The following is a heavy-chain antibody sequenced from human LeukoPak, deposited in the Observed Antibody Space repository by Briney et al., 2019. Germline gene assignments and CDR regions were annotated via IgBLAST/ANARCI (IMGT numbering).Heavy chain of an antibody. CDR2: ISGSGGST. Sequence: PGGSLRLSCAASGFTFSSYAMSWVRQAPGKGLEWVSAISGSGGSTYYADSVKGRFTISRDNSKNTLCLQMNSLRAEDTAVYYCAKWVLNPGVVVTASDAFDIWGQGTMVTVSS. V-gene: IGHV3-23*01. CDR1: GFTFSSYA. J-gene: IGHJ3*02. D-gene: IGHD2-21*02. CDR3: AKWVLNPGVVVTASDAFDI.